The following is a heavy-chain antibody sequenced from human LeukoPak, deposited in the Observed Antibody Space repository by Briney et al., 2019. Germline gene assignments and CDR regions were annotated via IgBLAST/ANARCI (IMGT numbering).Heavy chain of an antibody. CDR3: ARVVPHNQAFDY. CDR2: IYSGGST. V-gene: IGHV3-53*01. D-gene: IGHD1-14*01. CDR1: EFTVSSNY. J-gene: IGHJ4*02. Sequence: PGGSLRLSCAASEFTVSSNYMSWVRQAPGKGLEWVSVIYSGGSTYYADFVKGRFTISRDNSKNTLYLQMNGLGAEDTAVYYCARVVPHNQAFDYWGQGTLVTVSS.